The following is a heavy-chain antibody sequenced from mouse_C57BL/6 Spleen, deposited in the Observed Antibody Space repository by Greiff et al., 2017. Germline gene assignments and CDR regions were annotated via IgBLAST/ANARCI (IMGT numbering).Heavy chain of an antibody. CDR1: GYSFTGYY. CDR2: INPSTGGT. J-gene: IGHJ2*01. V-gene: IGHV1-42*01. D-gene: IGHD3-2*02. Sequence: VQLQQSGPELVKPGASVKISCKASGYSFTGYYMNWVKQSPEKSLEWIGEINPSTGGTTYNQKFKAKATLTVDKSSSTAYMQLKSLTSEDSAVYYCARREDSSGPDYWGQGTTLTVSS. CDR3: ARREDSSGPDY.